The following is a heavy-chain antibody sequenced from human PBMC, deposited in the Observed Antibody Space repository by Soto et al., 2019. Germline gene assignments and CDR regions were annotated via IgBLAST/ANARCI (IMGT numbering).Heavy chain of an antibody. CDR3: PRAFSPGVAGRLFDF. CDR2: IWYDGSIK. Sequence: PGGALRLSGVASVFTVSSYGMHWVRQAPGKGLEWLAVIWYDGSIKYYADSVKGRFTISRDDSKNTLYLQMDSLRVEDSAIYYCPRAFSPGVAGRLFDFWGLGTPVTVSS. J-gene: IGHJ4*02. D-gene: IGHD6-19*01. CDR1: VFTVSSYG. V-gene: IGHV3-33*08.